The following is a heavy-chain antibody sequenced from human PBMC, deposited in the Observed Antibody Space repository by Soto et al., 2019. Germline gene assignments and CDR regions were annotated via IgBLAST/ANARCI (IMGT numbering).Heavy chain of an antibody. CDR1: GFSLSTSGMC. CDR3: ARSPPTRIAVAGRGAWFDP. Sequence: SGPTLVNPTPPLTLTCTFSGFSLSTSGMCVSWIRQPPGKALEWLALIDWDDDKYYSTSLKTRLTISKDTSKNQVVLTITNMDPVDTATYYCARSPPTRIAVAGRGAWFDPWGQGTLVTVSS. V-gene: IGHV2-70*01. D-gene: IGHD6-13*01. CDR2: IDWDDDK. J-gene: IGHJ5*02.